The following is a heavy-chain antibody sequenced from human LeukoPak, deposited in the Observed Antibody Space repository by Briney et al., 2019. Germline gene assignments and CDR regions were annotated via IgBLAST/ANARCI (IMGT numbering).Heavy chain of an antibody. Sequence: KPGGPLRLSCAASGFTFSDYYMSWIRQAPGKGLEWVSYISSSSSYTNYADSVKGRLTISRDNAKNSLYLQMNSLRAEDTAVYYCARDGVVVVPAANTNYYYYYGMDVWGQGTTVTVSS. CDR2: ISSSSSYT. D-gene: IGHD2-2*01. V-gene: IGHV3-11*05. J-gene: IGHJ6*02. CDR3: ARDGVVVVPAANTNYYYYYGMDV. CDR1: GFTFSDYY.